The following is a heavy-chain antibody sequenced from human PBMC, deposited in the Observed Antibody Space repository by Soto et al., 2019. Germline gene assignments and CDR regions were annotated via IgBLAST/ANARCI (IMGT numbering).Heavy chain of an antibody. J-gene: IGHJ6*02. CDR2: IKQDGSEQ. CDR1: GFTFSGYW. V-gene: IGHV3-7*05. CDR3: AREAV. Sequence: EVQLVESGGGLVQPGGSLRLSCAASGFTFSGYWMSWVRQAPGKGLEWVANIKQDGSEQFYVDSVKGRFTISRDNAKSSLYLHMNSLRAEDTAVYYCAREAVWGQGTTVTVSS.